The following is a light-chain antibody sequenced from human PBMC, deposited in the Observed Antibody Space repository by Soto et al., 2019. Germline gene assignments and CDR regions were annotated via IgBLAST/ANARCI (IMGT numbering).Light chain of an antibody. V-gene: IGLV2-8*01. J-gene: IGLJ2*01. Sequence: QSALTQPPSASGSPGQSVTISCSGTSSDVGGYNYVSWYQQHPGKAPKLMLYEVSKRPSGVPDRFSGSKSGNTASLTVSGLQAEDEADYYCSSYAGSNDVLFGGGTKLTVL. CDR2: EVS. CDR3: SSYAGSNDVL. CDR1: SSDVGGYNY.